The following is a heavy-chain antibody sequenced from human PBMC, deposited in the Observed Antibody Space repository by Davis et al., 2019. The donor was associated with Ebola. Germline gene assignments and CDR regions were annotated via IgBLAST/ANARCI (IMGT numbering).Heavy chain of an antibody. CDR3: ARDSHYDAFDI. V-gene: IGHV1-69*05. J-gene: IGHJ3*02. Sequence: SVKVSCKASGGTFSSYAISWVRQAPGQGLEWMGGFIPIFGTANYAQKLQGRVTMTTDTSTSTAYMELRSLRSDDTAVYYCARDSHYDAFDIWGQGTMVTVSS. CDR2: FIPIFGTA. CDR1: GGTFSSYA.